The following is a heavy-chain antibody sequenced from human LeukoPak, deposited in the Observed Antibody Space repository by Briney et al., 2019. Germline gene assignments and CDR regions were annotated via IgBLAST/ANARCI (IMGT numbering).Heavy chain of an antibody. CDR2: IYYSGST. CDR3: ARYCSSTSCYRGEEDY. Sequence: SQTLSLTCTVSGGSISSGGYYWSRIRQHPGKGLEWIGYIYYSGSTYYNPSLKSRVTISLDTSKNQFSLKLSSVTAADTAVYYCARYCSSTSCYRGEEDYWGQGTLVTVSS. J-gene: IGHJ4*02. V-gene: IGHV4-31*03. CDR1: GGSISSGGYY. D-gene: IGHD2-2*02.